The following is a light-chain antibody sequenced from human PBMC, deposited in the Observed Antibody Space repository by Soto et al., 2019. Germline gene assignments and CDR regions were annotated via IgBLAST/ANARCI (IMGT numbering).Light chain of an antibody. J-gene: IGKJ2*01. Sequence: DIQLTQSPSPLSASVGDRVTITCRASQTITTYLNWYQQKPQQAPKLLIYGASTLQTGVPSKFSGAGSGTDFTLTITSLQPEDVATYYCQQSYSNPYTFGQGTILEIK. CDR3: QQSYSNPYT. V-gene: IGKV1-39*01. CDR2: GAS. CDR1: QTITTY.